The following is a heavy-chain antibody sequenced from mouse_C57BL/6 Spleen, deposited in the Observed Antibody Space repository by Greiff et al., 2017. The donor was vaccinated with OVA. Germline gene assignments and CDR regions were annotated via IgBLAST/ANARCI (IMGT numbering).Heavy chain of an antibody. CDR3: ARSRYYDYDGGVYYFDD. Sequence: EVQRVESGGDLVKPGGSLKLSCAASGFTFSSYGMSWVRQTPDKRLEWVATISSGGSYTYYPDSVKGRFTISRDNAKNTLYLQMSRLKSEDTAMYYCARSRYYDYDGGVYYFDDWGQGTTLTVSS. D-gene: IGHD2-4*01. CDR2: ISSGGSYT. J-gene: IGHJ2*01. V-gene: IGHV5-6*01. CDR1: GFTFSSYG.